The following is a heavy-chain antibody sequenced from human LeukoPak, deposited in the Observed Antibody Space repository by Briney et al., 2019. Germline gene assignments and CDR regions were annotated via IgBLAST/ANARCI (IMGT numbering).Heavy chain of an antibody. D-gene: IGHD3-10*01. J-gene: IGHJ3*02. V-gene: IGHV3-53*01. CDR2: IYSDGRT. CDR3: ARDSGRFDVFDI. CDR1: GFTVSTNY. Sequence: GGPLRLSCAASGFTVSTNYMSWVRQAPGKGLEWVSVIYSDGRTYYADSVKGRFTISRDNSKNTLYLQMNSLRAEDTAVYYCARDSGRFDVFDIWGQGTMVTVSS.